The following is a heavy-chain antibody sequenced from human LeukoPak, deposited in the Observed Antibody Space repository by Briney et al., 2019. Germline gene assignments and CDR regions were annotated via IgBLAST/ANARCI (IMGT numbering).Heavy chain of an antibody. D-gene: IGHD3-9*01. CDR3: ARDRRDYDILAGFYNAY. J-gene: IGHJ4*02. V-gene: IGHV3-30-3*01. CDR1: HFTFYSYW. Sequence: PGGSLRLSCAASHFTFYSYWMSWVRQAPGKGLEWVATISYDGSNEYYVDSVKGRFTISRDNSKNTLYLQMNSLRADDTAVYYCARDRRDYDILAGFYNAYWGQGTLVTVSS. CDR2: ISYDGSNE.